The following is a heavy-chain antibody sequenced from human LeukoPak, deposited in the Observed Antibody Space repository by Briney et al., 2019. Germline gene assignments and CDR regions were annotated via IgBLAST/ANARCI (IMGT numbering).Heavy chain of an antibody. Sequence: PSETLSLTCTVSGGSISSGDYYWSWIRQPPGKGLEWIGYIYYSGSTYYNPSLKSRVTISVDTSKNQFSLKLSSVTAADTAVYYCARGPKSVWSGTENAFDIWGQGTMVTVSS. V-gene: IGHV4-30-4*01. CDR3: ARGPKSVWSGTENAFDI. D-gene: IGHD3-10*01. CDR1: GGSISSGDYY. CDR2: IYYSGST. J-gene: IGHJ3*02.